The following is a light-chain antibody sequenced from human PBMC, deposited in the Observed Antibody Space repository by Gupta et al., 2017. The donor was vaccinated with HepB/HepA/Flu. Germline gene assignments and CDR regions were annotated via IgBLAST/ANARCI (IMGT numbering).Light chain of an antibody. V-gene: IGKV2-30*02. CDR1: QSLVHSNRNTF. CDR3: VQGTHWPLS. J-gene: IGKJ4*01. Sequence: VVITQSLLFLPVTLGQPASIPCRSSQSLVHSNRNTFLHWFHQRPGQSPRHLIYRVSNRDSGVPDRFSGSRSGTDFTLKISRVEAEDVGIYFCVQGTHWPLSFGGGTKVEIK. CDR2: RVS.